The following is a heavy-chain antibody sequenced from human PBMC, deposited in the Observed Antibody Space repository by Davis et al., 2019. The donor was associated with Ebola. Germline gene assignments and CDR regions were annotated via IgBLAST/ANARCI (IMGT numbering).Heavy chain of an antibody. V-gene: IGHV3-74*01. Sequence: PGGSLRLSCAASGFTFSSNWMHWVRQAPGKGLVWVSRTNSDGSITSYADSVKGRCIISRDTAKNTLYLQMNSLRDEDTAVYYCARGTHYAHDYWGQGTLVTVSS. CDR3: ARGTHYAHDY. D-gene: IGHD2-2*01. CDR2: TNSDGSIT. CDR1: GFTFSSNW. J-gene: IGHJ4*02.